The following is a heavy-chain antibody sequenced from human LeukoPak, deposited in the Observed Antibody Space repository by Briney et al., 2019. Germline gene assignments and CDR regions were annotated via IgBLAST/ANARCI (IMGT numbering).Heavy chain of an antibody. CDR2: ISSSSSTI. D-gene: IGHD4-17*01. CDR1: GFTFSSYW. J-gene: IGHJ4*02. CDR3: ARHYDYGDSTGNFDY. Sequence: GGSLRLSCAASGFTFSSYWMNWARQAPGKGLEWVSYISSSSSTIYYADSVKGRFTISRDNAKNSLYLQMNSLRAEDTAVYYCARHYDYGDSTGNFDYWGQGTLVTVSS. V-gene: IGHV3-48*01.